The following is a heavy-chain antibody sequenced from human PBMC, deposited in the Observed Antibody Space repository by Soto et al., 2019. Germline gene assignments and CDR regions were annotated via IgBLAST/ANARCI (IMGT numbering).Heavy chain of an antibody. J-gene: IGHJ6*02. CDR2: IYYSGST. D-gene: IGHD6-13*01. CDR1: GGSISSGDYY. V-gene: IGHV4-30-4*01. Sequence: SETLSPTCTFSGGSISSGDYYWSWIRQPPGKGMEWIGYIYYSGSTYYNPSLKSRVTISVDTSKNQFSLKLSSVTAADTAVYYCARFIAAAGEGWGMDVWGQGTTVTVSS. CDR3: ARFIAAAGEGWGMDV.